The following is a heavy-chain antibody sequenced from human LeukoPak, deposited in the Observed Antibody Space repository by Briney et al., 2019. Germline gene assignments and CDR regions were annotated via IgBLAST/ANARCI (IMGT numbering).Heavy chain of an antibody. CDR3: ARPYYYSSGSLPY. CDR1: GFTFSSYW. V-gene: IGHV3-48*04. CDR2: ISNSGLTI. J-gene: IGHJ4*02. D-gene: IGHD3-10*01. Sequence: GGSLRLSCAASGFTFSSYWMSWVRQAPGKGLEWVSYISNSGLTIYYADSVKGRFTISRDNTKNSLYLQMNSLRAEDTAVYYCARPYYYSSGSLPYWGQGTLVTVSS.